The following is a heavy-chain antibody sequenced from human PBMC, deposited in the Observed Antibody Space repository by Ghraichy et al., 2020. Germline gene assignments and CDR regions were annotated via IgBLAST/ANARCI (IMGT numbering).Heavy chain of an antibody. J-gene: IGHJ6*02. CDR3: ARDLAYYDILTGYYYYYGMDV. D-gene: IGHD3-9*01. CDR1: GFTFSSYW. CDR2: INSDGSST. V-gene: IGHV3-74*01. Sequence: SLKVSCAASGFTFSSYWMHWVRQAPGKGLVWVSRINSDGSSTSYADSVKGRFTISRDNAKNTLYLQMNSLRAEDTAVYYCARDLAYYDILTGYYYYYGMDVWGQGTTVTVSS.